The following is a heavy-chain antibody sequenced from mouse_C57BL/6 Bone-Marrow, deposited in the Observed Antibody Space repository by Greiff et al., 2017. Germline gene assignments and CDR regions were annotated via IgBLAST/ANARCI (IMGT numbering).Heavy chain of an antibody. CDR3: VTYYDYEEFAY. D-gene: IGHD2-4*01. J-gene: IGHJ3*01. Sequence: EVQVVESGGGLVQPKGSLKLSCAASGFSFNTYAMNWVRQAPGKGLEWVARIRSKSNNYATYYADSVKDRFTISRDDSESMLYLQMNNLKTEDTAMYYCVTYYDYEEFAYWGQGTLVTVSA. CDR2: IRSKSNNYAT. CDR1: GFSFNTYA. V-gene: IGHV10-1*01.